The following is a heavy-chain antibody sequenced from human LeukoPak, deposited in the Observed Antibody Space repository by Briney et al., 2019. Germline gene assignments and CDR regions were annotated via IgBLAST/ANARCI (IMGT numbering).Heavy chain of an antibody. CDR1: GFTFSSYG. CDR3: ARGLRGDWSSDI. V-gene: IGHV3-23*01. D-gene: IGHD3-16*01. CDR2: ISGSGGST. J-gene: IGHJ3*02. Sequence: GGSLRLSCAASGFTFSSYGMSWVRQAPGKGLEWVSAISGSGGSTYYADSVKGRFTISRDNSKNTLYLQMNSLRAEDTAVYYCARGLRGDWSSDIWGQGTRVTVSS.